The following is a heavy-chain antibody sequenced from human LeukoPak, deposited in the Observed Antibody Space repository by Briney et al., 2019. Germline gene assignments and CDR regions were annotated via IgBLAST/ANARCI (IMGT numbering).Heavy chain of an antibody. CDR3: AKEGLRGYGFDY. V-gene: IGHV3-30*02. D-gene: IGHD6-13*01. CDR2: IWYGGSNK. CDR1: GFTFSSYG. J-gene: IGHJ4*02. Sequence: GGSLRLSCAASGFTFSSYGMHWVRQAPGKGLEWVAVIWYGGSNKYYADSVKGRFTISRDNSKNTLYPQMNSLRAEDTAVYYCAKEGLRGYGFDYWGQGTLVTVSS.